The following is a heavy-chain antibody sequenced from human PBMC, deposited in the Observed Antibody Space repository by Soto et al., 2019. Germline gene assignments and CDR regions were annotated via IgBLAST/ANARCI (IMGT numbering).Heavy chain of an antibody. V-gene: IGHV3-48*02. CDR1: GFTFSSYA. CDR3: ARRGSSSSLGKTYFDY. J-gene: IGHJ4*02. D-gene: IGHD6-6*01. Sequence: GGSLRLSCAASGFTFSSYAMNWVRQAPGKGLEWVSYIGSSSSTIYYADSVKGRFTISRDNAKNSLYLQMNSLRDEDTAVYYCARRGSSSSLGKTYFDYWGQGTLVTVSS. CDR2: IGSSSSTI.